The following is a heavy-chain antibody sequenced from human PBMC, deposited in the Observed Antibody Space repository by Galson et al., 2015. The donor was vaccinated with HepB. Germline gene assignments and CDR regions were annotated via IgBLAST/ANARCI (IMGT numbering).Heavy chain of an antibody. Sequence: SLRLSCAASGFPFSTYTMSWVRQAPGKGLEWVLAISGSGGTTYYADSVRGRFTISRDTTKRTLYLQMNRLRGEDTALYYCAKDRNSTSPGTYGMDVWGQGTTVTVFS. CDR2: ISGSGGTT. V-gene: IGHV3-23*01. CDR3: AKDRNSTSPGTYGMDV. CDR1: GFPFSTYT. J-gene: IGHJ6*02. D-gene: IGHD6-6*01.